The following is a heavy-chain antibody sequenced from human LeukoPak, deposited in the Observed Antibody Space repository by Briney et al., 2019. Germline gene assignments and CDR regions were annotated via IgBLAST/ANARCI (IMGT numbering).Heavy chain of an antibody. CDR2: IYHSGST. V-gene: IGHV4-38-2*01. J-gene: IGHJ4*02. CDR1: GYSISSGYY. Sequence: SETLSLTCAVSGYSISSGYYWGWIRQPPGKGLEWIGSIYHSGSTYYNPSLKSRVTISLDTSKNQFSLKLSSVTAADTAVYYCARGVVVVPAARPAFFVYWGQGTLVTVSS. CDR3: ARGVVVVPAARPAFFVY. D-gene: IGHD2-2*01.